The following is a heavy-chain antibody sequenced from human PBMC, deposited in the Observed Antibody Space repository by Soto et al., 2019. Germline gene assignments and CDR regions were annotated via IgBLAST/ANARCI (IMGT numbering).Heavy chain of an antibody. Sequence: SETLCLTCAVYGGSFSDYFWTWIRQPPWEGLEWIGEVNHSGSTSYNPSLKSRVTISVDTSKNQFSLGLSSVTAADTAVYYCARGLVPSYGDYFFDYWGQGTRVTVSS. CDR3: ARGLVPSYGDYFFDY. D-gene: IGHD4-17*01. CDR1: GGSFSDYF. V-gene: IGHV4-34*01. J-gene: IGHJ4*02. CDR2: VNHSGST.